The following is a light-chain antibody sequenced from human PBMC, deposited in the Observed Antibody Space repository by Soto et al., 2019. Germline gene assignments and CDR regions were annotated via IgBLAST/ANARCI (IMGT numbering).Light chain of an antibody. Sequence: DIVMTQSPDSLAVSLGERATISCRSSQSVLYSSNNKNYLAWYHRKRGQPPKVLIYWASTRASGAPGRFSGSGCGTDFTLTINSLQAEDVAFYYCQQDYNSPFTFGGGTKVDIK. CDR3: QQDYNSPFT. V-gene: IGKV4-1*01. CDR2: WAS. J-gene: IGKJ4*01. CDR1: QSVLYSSNNKNY.